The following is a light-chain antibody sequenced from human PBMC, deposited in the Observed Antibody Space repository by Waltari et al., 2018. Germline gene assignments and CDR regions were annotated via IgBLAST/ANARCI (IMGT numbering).Light chain of an antibody. CDR1: QSISSW. CDR2: DAS. J-gene: IGKJ2*01. Sequence: EIQMTQSPSTLSASVGDRVTITCRASQSISSWLAWYQQKPGKAPKVLIYDASSLESGVPSRFSGSGSGTEFTLTISSLQPDDFATYYCQQYNNYSPYTFGQGTKLEIK. CDR3: QQYNNYSPYT. V-gene: IGKV1-5*01.